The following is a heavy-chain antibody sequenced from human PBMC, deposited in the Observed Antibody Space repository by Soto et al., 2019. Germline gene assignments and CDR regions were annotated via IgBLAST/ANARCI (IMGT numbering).Heavy chain of an antibody. V-gene: IGHV3-74*01. CDR3: ARKSFASWFDP. J-gene: IGHJ5*02. CDR1: GFTFSSYW. Sequence: EVQLVESGGGLVQPGGSLRLSWAASGFTFSSYWMHWVRQAPGKGLVLVSRINSDGSSTSYAYSVKGRFSISRDNAKNPLYLQMNSPRSEDTAVYYCARKSFASWFDPWGEGPLVTV. CDR2: INSDGSST. D-gene: IGHD1-26*01.